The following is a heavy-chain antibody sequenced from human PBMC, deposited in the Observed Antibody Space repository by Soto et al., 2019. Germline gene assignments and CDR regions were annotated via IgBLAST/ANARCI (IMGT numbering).Heavy chain of an antibody. CDR3: ARTQSVFDY. CDR1: GGTFSSYT. CDR2: IIPIFGTA. Sequence: GASVKVSCKASGGTFSSYTISWVRQAPGQGLEWMGGIIPIFGTANYAQKFQGRVTITADESTSTAYMELNSVTPEDTAVYYCARTQSVFDYWGQGTQVTV. J-gene: IGHJ4*02. V-gene: IGHV1-69*13.